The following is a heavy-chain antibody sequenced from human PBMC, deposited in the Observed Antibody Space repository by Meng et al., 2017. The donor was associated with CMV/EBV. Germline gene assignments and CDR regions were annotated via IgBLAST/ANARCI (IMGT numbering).Heavy chain of an antibody. V-gene: IGHV1-69*05. J-gene: IGHJ5*02. CDR2: IIPIFGTA. D-gene: IGHD5-12*01. Sequence: VKVSCKASGGTFSSYAISWVRQAPGQGLEWMGGIIPIFGTANYAQKFQGRVTITTDESTSTAYMELSSLRSEDTAVYYCARGGFIVATILVVQNWFDPWGQGTLVTVSS. CDR1: GGTFSSYA. CDR3: ARGGFIVATILVVQNWFDP.